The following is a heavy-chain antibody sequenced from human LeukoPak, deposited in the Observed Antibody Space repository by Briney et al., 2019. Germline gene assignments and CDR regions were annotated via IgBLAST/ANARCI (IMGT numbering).Heavy chain of an antibody. Sequence: GGSLRLSCAASGFTFSSSGMSWVRQAPGRGLKWVSAISGSGGSTYYADSVKGRFTISRDNSKNTLYLQMNSLRADDTAVYYCAKAKYDYGDPVGWFDPWGQGTLVTVSS. J-gene: IGHJ5*02. D-gene: IGHD4-17*01. V-gene: IGHV3-23*01. CDR3: AKAKYDYGDPVGWFDP. CDR1: GFTFSSSG. CDR2: ISGSGGST.